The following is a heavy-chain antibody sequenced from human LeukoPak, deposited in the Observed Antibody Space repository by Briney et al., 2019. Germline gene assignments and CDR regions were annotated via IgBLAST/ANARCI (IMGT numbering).Heavy chain of an antibody. D-gene: IGHD2-15*01. Sequence: GASVKVSCKASGYTFTVYYMCWVRQAPGQGLEWMGRINPNSGDTDYAQNFQGRVTMTRETSISTAYMELTNLRSDDTAVYYCARGYCSGGTCYLVENWFDPWGQGTLVTVSS. CDR2: INPNSGDT. CDR3: ARGYCSGGTCYLVENWFDP. V-gene: IGHV1-2*06. J-gene: IGHJ5*02. CDR1: GYTFTVYY.